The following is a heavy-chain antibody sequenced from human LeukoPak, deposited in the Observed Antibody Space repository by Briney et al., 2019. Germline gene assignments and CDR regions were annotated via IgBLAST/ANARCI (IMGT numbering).Heavy chain of an antibody. CDR1: GFTFSSYS. D-gene: IGHD4-23*01. CDR3: ARHGNSADFDY. J-gene: IGHJ4*02. CDR2: ISSSSTI. V-gene: IGHV3-48*04. Sequence: GGSLRLSCAASGFTFSSYSMNWVRQAPGKGLEWVSYISSSSTIYYADSVKGRFTISRDNAKNSLYLQMNSLRAEDTAVYYCARHGNSADFDYWGQGTRVTASS.